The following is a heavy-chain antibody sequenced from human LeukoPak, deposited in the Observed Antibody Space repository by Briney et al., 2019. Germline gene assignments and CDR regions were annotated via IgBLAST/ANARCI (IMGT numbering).Heavy chain of an antibody. D-gene: IGHD2-21*01. V-gene: IGHV4-34*01. CDR2: INHSGST. J-gene: IGHJ6*02. CDR3: ARDQGLVGQQYSYSYYGLDV. Sequence: SETLSLTCAVYGGSFSGYYWSWIRQPPGKGLEWIGEINHSGSTNYNPSLKSRVTISVDTSKNQFSLKLSSVTAADTAVYYCARDQGLVGQQYSYSYYGLDVWGQGTAVTVSS. CDR1: GGSFSGYY.